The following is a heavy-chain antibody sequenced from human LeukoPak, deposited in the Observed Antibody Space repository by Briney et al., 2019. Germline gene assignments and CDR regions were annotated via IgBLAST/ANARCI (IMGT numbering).Heavy chain of an antibody. D-gene: IGHD5-12*01. CDR1: GGSISSGGYY. CDR3: ARDTYDFVVWFDP. Sequence: SQTLSLTCTVSGGSISSGGYYWSWIRQHPGKGLEWIGYIYYSGSTYYNPSLKSRVTISVDTSKNQFSLKLSSVTAADTAVYYCARDTYDFVVWFDPWGQGTLVTVSS. CDR2: IYYSGST. V-gene: IGHV4-31*03. J-gene: IGHJ5*02.